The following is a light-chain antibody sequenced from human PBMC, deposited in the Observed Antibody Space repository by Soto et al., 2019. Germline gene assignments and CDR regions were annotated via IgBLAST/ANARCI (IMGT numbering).Light chain of an antibody. Sequence: DIQMTQSPSSLSASVGDRVTITCRASQGISNYLAWYQQKPGKVPKLLIYAASTLQSGVPSRFSVSGSGIDFTLTISSLQPVVVATYSYQKYNSDLRTFGQVMKGEIK. V-gene: IGKV1-27*01. J-gene: IGKJ1*01. CDR2: AAS. CDR3: QKYNSDLRT. CDR1: QGISNY.